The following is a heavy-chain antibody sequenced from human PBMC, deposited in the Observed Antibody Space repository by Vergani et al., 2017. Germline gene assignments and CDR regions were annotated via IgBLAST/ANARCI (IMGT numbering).Heavy chain of an antibody. CDR2: IIPIFGTA. D-gene: IGHD3-10*01. J-gene: IGHJ4*02. V-gene: IGHV1-69*06. CDR1: GGTFSSYA. CDR3: ASEQYYYGSGSYTYYFDY. Sequence: QVQLVQSGAEVKKPGSSVKVSCKASGGTFSSYAISWVRQAPGQGLGWMGGIIPIFGTANYAQKFQGRVTITADKSTSTAYMELSSLRSEDTAVYYCASEQYYYGSGSYTYYFDYWGQGTLVTVSS.